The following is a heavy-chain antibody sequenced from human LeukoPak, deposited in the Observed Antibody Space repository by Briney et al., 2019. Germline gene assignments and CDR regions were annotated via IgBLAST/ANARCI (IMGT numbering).Heavy chain of an antibody. CDR1: GGSISSYY. Sequence: SETLSLTCTVSGGSISSYYWSWIRQPPGKGLEWIGYIYTSGSTNYNPSLKSRVTISVDTSKNQFSLKLSSVTAADTAVYYCARFSPELSHDYWGQGTLVTVSS. J-gene: IGHJ4*02. D-gene: IGHD1-14*01. CDR2: IYTSGST. V-gene: IGHV4-4*09. CDR3: ARFSPELSHDY.